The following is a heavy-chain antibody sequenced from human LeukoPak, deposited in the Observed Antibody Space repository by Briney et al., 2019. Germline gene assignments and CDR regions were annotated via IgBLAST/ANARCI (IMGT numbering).Heavy chain of an antibody. Sequence: SVKVSCKASGGTFSSYAISWVRQAPGQGLEWMGGIIPIFGTANYAQKFQGRVTITTDESTSTAYMELSSLRSEDTAVYYCARDQVRGIAARPPPYYYYCMGVWGKGTTVTVSS. D-gene: IGHD6-6*01. CDR3: ARDQVRGIAARPPPYYYYCMGV. CDR2: IIPIFGTA. J-gene: IGHJ6*03. V-gene: IGHV1-69*05. CDR1: GGTFSSYA.